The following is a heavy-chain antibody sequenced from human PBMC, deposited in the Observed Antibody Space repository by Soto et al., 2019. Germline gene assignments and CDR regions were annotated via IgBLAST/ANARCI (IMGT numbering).Heavy chain of an antibody. Sequence: QVQLVESGGGVVQPGRSLRLSCAASGFTFSSYGMHWVRQAPGKGLEWVAVISYDGSNKYYADSVKGRFTISRDNSKNTLYLQMNSLRAEDTAVYYCAKEWVYDSIGWSFDYWGQGTLVTASS. V-gene: IGHV3-30*18. CDR2: ISYDGSNK. J-gene: IGHJ4*02. CDR1: GFTFSSYG. CDR3: AKEWVYDSIGWSFDY. D-gene: IGHD3-22*01.